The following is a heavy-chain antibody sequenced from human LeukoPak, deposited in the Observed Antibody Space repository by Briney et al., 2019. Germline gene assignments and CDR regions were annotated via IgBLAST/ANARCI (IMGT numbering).Heavy chain of an antibody. CDR2: ISGSGGST. D-gene: IGHD6-13*01. CDR1: GFTFSSYA. Sequence: GGSLRLSCAASGFTFSSYAMSWVRQAPGKGLEWVSAISGSGGSTYYADSVKGRFTISRDNSKNTLYLQMNSLRAEDTAVYYCAKASSSWYTSYNWFGPWGQGTLVTVSS. J-gene: IGHJ5*02. V-gene: IGHV3-23*01. CDR3: AKASSSWYTSYNWFGP.